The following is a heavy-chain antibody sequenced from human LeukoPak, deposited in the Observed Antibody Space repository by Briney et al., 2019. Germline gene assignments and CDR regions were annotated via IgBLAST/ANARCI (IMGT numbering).Heavy chain of an antibody. J-gene: IGHJ4*02. CDR3: AKGNGIEN. CDR1: GLTFDDYA. D-gene: IGHD1-26*01. CDR2: ISWNSGSI. Sequence: GGSLRLSCAASGLTFDDYAMHWVRQAPGKGLEWVSGISWNSGSIGYADSVKGRFTISRDNAKNSLYLQMNSLRAEDMALYYCAKGNGIENWGQGTLVTVSS. V-gene: IGHV3-9*03.